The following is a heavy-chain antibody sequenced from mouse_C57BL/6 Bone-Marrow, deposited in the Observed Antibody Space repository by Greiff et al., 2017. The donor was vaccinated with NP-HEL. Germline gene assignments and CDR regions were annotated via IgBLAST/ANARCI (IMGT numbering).Heavy chain of an antibody. D-gene: IGHD2-5*01. CDR1: GYTFTSYW. J-gene: IGHJ2*01. V-gene: IGHV1-50*01. CDR3: ARWAYYSNYDDY. Sequence: QVQLQQPGAELVKPGASVKLSCKASGYTFTSYWMQWVKQRPGQGLEWIGEIDPSDSYTNYNQKFKGKATLTVDTSSSTAYMQLSSLTSEDSAVYYCARWAYYSNYDDYWGQGTTLTVSS. CDR2: IDPSDSYT.